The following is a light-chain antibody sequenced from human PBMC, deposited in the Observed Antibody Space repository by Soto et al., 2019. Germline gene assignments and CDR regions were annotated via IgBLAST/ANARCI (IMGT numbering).Light chain of an antibody. Sequence: DIQMTQSPSSLSASVGDRVTITCQASQDIKNYLNWYQQKPGKAPKLLIYDSSSLEIGVPSRFSGSGSGTHFSFTISSLQPEDIATYYCQQYDNLPITFGQGTRLEIK. CDR3: QQYDNLPIT. J-gene: IGKJ5*01. CDR2: DSS. CDR1: QDIKNY. V-gene: IGKV1-33*01.